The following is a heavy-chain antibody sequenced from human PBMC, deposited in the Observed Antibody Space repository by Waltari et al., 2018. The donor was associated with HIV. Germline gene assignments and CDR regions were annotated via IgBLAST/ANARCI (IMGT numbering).Heavy chain of an antibody. CDR1: GFTFSSYS. J-gene: IGHJ6*02. V-gene: IGHV3-21*01. Sequence: EVQLVESGGGLVKPGGSLRLSCAASGFTFSSYSMNWVRQAPGKGLEWVSSISSSSSYIYYADSVKVRFTISRDNAKNSLYLQMNSLRAEDTAVYYCARDFWGGYYYGMDVWGQGTTVTVSS. CDR3: ARDFWGGYYYGMDV. CDR2: ISSSSSYI. D-gene: IGHD3-16*01.